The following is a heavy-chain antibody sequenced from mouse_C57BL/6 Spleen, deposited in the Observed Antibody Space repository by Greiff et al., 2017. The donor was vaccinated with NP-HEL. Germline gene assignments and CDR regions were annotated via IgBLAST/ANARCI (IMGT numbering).Heavy chain of an antibody. D-gene: IGHD4-1*01. CDR3: ARWTLTGTFDY. V-gene: IGHV14-2*01. CDR2: IDPEDGET. J-gene: IGHJ2*01. Sequence: EVKLMESGAELVKPGASVKLSCTASGFNIKDYYMHWVKQRTEQGLEWIVRIDPEDGETKYAPKFQGKATITADTSSNTAYLQLSSLTSEDTAVYYCARWTLTGTFDYWGQGTTLTVSS. CDR1: GFNIKDYY.